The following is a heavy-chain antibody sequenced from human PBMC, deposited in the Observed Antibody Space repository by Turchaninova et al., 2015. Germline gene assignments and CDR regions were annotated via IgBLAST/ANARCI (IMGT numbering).Heavy chain of an antibody. Sequence: QVQLQESGPGRVRPSETLALTCAVSGYSITSGYNWGWVRQPPGTGVEWIGSIDQSGSTKYTPPLKSRVTISVDTSKNQFSLKLTSVTAADTAVYYCARPYRSSWYGAFDIWGQGTMVTVSS. J-gene: IGHJ3*02. CDR1: GYSITSGYN. CDR3: ARPYRSSWYGAFDI. D-gene: IGHD6-13*01. CDR2: IDQSGST. V-gene: IGHV4-38-2*01.